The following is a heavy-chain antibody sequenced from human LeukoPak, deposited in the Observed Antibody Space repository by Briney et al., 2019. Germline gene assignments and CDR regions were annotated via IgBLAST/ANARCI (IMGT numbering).Heavy chain of an antibody. V-gene: IGHV4-31*03. D-gene: IGHD3-22*01. CDR2: IHYSGST. CDR1: GGSISSGGYY. Sequence: SETLSLTCTVSGGSISSGGYYWSWIRQHPGKGLEWIGYIHYSGSTYYNPSLKSRVTISVDTSKNQFSLKLSSLTAAVTAVYYCARGPYYYDSSGQGIWGQGTMVTVSS. J-gene: IGHJ3*02. CDR3: ARGPYYYDSSGQGI.